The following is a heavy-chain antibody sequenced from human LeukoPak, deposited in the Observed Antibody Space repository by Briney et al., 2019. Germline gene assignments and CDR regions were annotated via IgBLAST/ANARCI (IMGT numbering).Heavy chain of an antibody. CDR3: ARSTGPPFWSGYSMYYFDY. CDR1: GFTFGSYS. Sequence: GGSLRLSCAASGFTFGSYSMNWVRQAPGKGLEWVSSISSSSSYIYYADSVKGRFTISRDNAKNSLYLQMNSLRAEDTAVYYCARSTGPPFWSGYSMYYFDYWGQGTLVTVSS. D-gene: IGHD3-3*01. V-gene: IGHV3-21*01. J-gene: IGHJ4*02. CDR2: ISSSSSYI.